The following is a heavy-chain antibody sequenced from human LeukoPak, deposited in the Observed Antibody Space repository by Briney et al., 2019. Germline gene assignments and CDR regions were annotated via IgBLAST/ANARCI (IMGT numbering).Heavy chain of an antibody. J-gene: IGHJ4*02. D-gene: IGHD3-22*01. CDR3: AKHGQDSTGYYADFFDH. CDR1: GGSINTKAHY. CDR2: VFYNRNT. Sequence: SETLSLTCTVSGGSINTKAHYWACIRQTPGKGLEWIGRVFYNRNTYYNPYLKSRVAISVDTSNNQFSLRLSSVTAADTAVYYCAKHGQDSTGYYADFFDHCGQGTLLTVSS. V-gene: IGHV4-39*01.